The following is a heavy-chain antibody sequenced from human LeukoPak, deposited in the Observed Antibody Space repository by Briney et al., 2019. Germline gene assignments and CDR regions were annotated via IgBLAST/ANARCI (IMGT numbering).Heavy chain of an antibody. D-gene: IGHD3-16*01. CDR2: ISYLSSHV. Sequence: GGSLRLSCSASGFTFSDYDMNWVRQAPGKGLEWVSSISYLSSHVYYGDSVKGRFSISRDNAKNSLHLQMNSLGAEDTAIYYCGRAFPPLRTSSAGDLWGQGILVTVSS. J-gene: IGHJ4*02. CDR3: GRAFPPLRTSSAGDL. V-gene: IGHV3-21*01. CDR1: GFTFSDYD.